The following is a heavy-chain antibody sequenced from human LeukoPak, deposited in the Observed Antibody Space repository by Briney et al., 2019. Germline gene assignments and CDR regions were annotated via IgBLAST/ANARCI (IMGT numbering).Heavy chain of an antibody. Sequence: GASVKVSCKTSGYPFRNYDINWVRQATGQGLEWMGWINPHSGKTGYAQKFQGRVTMTTDTSANTAYMDLSSLRSEDTAVYYCARLSSHYSDYKVDPWGQGTLVTVSS. CDR1: GYPFRNYD. V-gene: IGHV1-8*01. D-gene: IGHD4-11*01. J-gene: IGHJ5*02. CDR2: INPHSGKT. CDR3: ARLSSHYSDYKVDP.